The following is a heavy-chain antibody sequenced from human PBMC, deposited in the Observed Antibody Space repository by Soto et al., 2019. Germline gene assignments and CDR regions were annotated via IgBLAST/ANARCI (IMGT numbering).Heavy chain of an antibody. V-gene: IGHV4-30-4*01. CDR3: ARKGWPDVFDI. CDR2: IYYSGST. J-gene: IGHJ3*02. CDR1: GGSISSGDYY. Sequence: QVQLQESGPGLVKPSQTLSLTCTVSGGSISSGDYYWSWIRQPPGKGLEWIGYIYYSGSTYYKSSLKXRIIISXXTSKNQFSLKLSSVTAADTAVYYCARKGWPDVFDIWGQGAMVTVSS.